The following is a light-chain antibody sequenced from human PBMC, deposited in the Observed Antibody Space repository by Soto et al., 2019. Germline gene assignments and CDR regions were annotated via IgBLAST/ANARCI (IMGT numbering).Light chain of an antibody. Sequence: EIVMTQSPATLSVSPGERATLSCRASQSVRGNLAWYQQKPGQSPRLLIYGASSRATGIPVRFSGSGPGTEFTLTISSLQSEDFAVYYCQQYNNWPFITFGQVTRLEIK. V-gene: IGKV3-15*01. CDR3: QQYNNWPFIT. CDR1: QSVRGN. J-gene: IGKJ5*01. CDR2: GAS.